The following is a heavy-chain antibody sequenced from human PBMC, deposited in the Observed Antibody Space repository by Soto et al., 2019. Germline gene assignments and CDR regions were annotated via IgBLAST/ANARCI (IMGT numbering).Heavy chain of an antibody. CDR3: AKSAAASGINWFDP. V-gene: IGHV3-23*01. Sequence: EVQLLESGGGLVQPGGSLRLSCSASGFTFTTYAMTWVRQAPGKGLEWVSAISGSGGSTYYADSVKGRFTISRDNSKNSLHLQMNSLRAGDTAVYYCAKSAAASGINWFDPWGQGTLVTVSS. J-gene: IGHJ5*02. CDR1: GFTFTTYA. D-gene: IGHD6-13*01. CDR2: ISGSGGST.